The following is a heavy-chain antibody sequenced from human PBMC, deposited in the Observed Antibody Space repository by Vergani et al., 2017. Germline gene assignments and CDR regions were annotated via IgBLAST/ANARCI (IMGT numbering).Heavy chain of an antibody. CDR1: GFTFSSYA. D-gene: IGHD1-7*01. Sequence: QVQLVESGGGVFQPGRSLRLSCAASGFTFSSYAMHWVRQAPGKGLEWVAVISYDGSNKYYADSVKGRFTISRDNSKNTLYLQMNSLRAEDTAVYYCARDPNWNYRFDYWGQGTLVTVSS. V-gene: IGHV3-30*04. J-gene: IGHJ4*02. CDR2: ISYDGSNK. CDR3: ARDPNWNYRFDY.